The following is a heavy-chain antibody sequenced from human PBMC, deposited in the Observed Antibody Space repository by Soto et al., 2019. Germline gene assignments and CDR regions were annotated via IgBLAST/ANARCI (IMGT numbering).Heavy chain of an antibody. D-gene: IGHD2-15*01. CDR3: ARVYCSGGSCYHLDY. CDR1: GYTYTSYA. Sequence: GISVKVTCKASGYTYTSYARHWVRQAPGQRLEWMGWINAGNGNTKYSQKFQGRVTITRDTSASTAYMELSSLRSEDTAVYYCARVYCSGGSCYHLDYWGQGTLVTVFS. CDR2: INAGNGNT. V-gene: IGHV1-3*01. J-gene: IGHJ4*02.